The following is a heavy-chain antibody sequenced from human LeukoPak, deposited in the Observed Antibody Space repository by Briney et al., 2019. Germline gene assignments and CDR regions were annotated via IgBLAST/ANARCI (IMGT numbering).Heavy chain of an antibody. D-gene: IGHD2-15*01. CDR2: IKQDGSEK. CDR1: GFTFSSYE. V-gene: IGHV3-7*01. J-gene: IGHJ6*03. Sequence: PGGSLRLSCAASGFTFSSYEMNWVRQAPGKGVEWVANIKQDGSEKYYVDSVKGRFTISREKAKNSLYMKMKSLREEDRGVYYCAREGRKSRGVDIVRKKETGYYYYMDVWGKGTTVTVSS. CDR3: AREGRKSRGVDIVRKKETGYYYYMDV.